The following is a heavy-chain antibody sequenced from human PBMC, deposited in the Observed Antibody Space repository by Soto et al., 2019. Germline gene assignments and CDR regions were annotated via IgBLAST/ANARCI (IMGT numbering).Heavy chain of an antibody. CDR1: GGSISSYY. CDR3: ARRPAAFIRRVYYGMDV. D-gene: IGHD6-13*01. CDR2: IYYSGST. J-gene: IGHJ6*02. V-gene: IGHV4-59*08. Sequence: SETLSLTCTVSGGSISSYYWSWIRQPPGKGLEWIGYIYYSGSTNYNPSLKSRVTISVDTSKNQFSLKLSSVTAADTAVYYCARRPAAFIRRVYYGMDVWGQGTTVTVSS.